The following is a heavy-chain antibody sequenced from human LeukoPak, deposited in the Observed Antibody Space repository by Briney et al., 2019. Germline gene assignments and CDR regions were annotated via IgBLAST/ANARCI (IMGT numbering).Heavy chain of an antibody. CDR3: ASDSYSPEYFQH. CDR1: GFSVSNNY. D-gene: IGHD2-15*01. CDR2: IYSGGST. V-gene: IGHV3-66*01. Sequence: GGSLRLSCAASGFSVSNNYMSWVRQAPGKGLEWVSAIYSGGSTFYADSVKGRFTISRDNSKNTLYLQMNSLRAEDTAVYYCASDSYSPEYFQHWGQGTLVTVSS. J-gene: IGHJ1*01.